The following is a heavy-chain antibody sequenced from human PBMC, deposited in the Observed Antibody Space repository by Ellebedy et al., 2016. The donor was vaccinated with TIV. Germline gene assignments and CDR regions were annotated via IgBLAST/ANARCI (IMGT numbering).Heavy chain of an antibody. D-gene: IGHD3-16*01. CDR3: AKAADGRAAYGMDL. Sequence: PGGSLRLSCASTGIIFSAYGLHWVRQGPGRGLEWVAVISHDGTREYYADPVKGRFTISRDNSNNILYLQMNSLRSEDTAVYYCAKAADGRAAYGMDLWGRGTTVSVSS. CDR1: GIIFSAYG. CDR2: ISHDGTRE. V-gene: IGHV3-30*18. J-gene: IGHJ6*02.